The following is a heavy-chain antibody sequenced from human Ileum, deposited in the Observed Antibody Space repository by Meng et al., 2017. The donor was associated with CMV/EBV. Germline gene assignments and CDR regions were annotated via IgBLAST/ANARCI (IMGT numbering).Heavy chain of an antibody. J-gene: IGHJ4*02. CDR1: GDNGSSNSAA. Sequence: SLTCASYGDNGSSNSAAWHWIRQSPLRGLEWLGKTYSRSKWYHDYAVSLKSRITINSDTSKNQFSLLLNSVTAEDTAVYYCGSWYFDYWGQGTLVTVSS. CDR2: TYSRSKWYH. V-gene: IGHV6-1*01. CDR3: GSWYFDY.